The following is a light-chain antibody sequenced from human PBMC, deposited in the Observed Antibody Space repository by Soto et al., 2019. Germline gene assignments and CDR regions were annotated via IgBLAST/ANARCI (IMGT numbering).Light chain of an antibody. CDR3: VLYMGSVPV. J-gene: IGLJ2*01. CDR2: RTN. V-gene: IGLV8-61*01. Sequence: QTVVTQEPSFSVSPGGTVTLTCGLSSGSVSTNYYPSWYQQTPGQAPRTLINRTNTRSSGVPDRFSGSILGNKAALTITGAQADDESAYYCVLYMGSVPVFGGGTKLTVL. CDR1: SGSVSTNYY.